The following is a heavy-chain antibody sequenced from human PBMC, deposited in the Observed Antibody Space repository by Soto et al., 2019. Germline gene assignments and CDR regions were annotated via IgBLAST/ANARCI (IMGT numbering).Heavy chain of an antibody. CDR2: INPSGGST. Sequence: QVQLVQSGAEVKKPGASVKVSCKASGYTFTSYYMHWVRQAPGQGLEWMGIINPSGGSTSYAQKFHGRVTMTRDTSTSTVYMELSSLRSEDTAVYYCARVHRVVGAFDIWGQGTMVTVSS. J-gene: IGHJ3*02. CDR3: ARVHRVVGAFDI. D-gene: IGHD2-15*01. V-gene: IGHV1-46*01. CDR1: GYTFTSYY.